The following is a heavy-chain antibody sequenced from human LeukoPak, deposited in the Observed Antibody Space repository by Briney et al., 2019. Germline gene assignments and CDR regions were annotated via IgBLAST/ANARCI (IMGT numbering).Heavy chain of an antibody. J-gene: IGHJ4*02. V-gene: IGHV3-7*04. CDR1: GFTFSSYW. CDR2: IKQDGSEK. Sequence: SGGSLRLSCTASGFTFSSYWMSWVRQAPGKGLEWVANIKQDGSEKYYVDSVKGRFAISRDNAKNSLYLQMNSLRAEDTAVYYCARGYSYGYYFDYWGQGTLVTVSS. CDR3: ARGYSYGYYFDY. D-gene: IGHD5-18*01.